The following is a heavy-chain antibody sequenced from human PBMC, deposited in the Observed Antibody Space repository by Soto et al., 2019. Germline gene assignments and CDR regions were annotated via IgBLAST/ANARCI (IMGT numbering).Heavy chain of an antibody. CDR3: ASPCIAVAGSYWYFDL. V-gene: IGHV1-69*02. CDR1: GGTFSSYT. D-gene: IGHD6-19*01. CDR2: IIPILGIA. J-gene: IGHJ2*01. Sequence: QVQLVQSGAEVKKPGSSVKVSCKASGGTFSSYTISWVRQAPGQGLEWMGRIIPILGIANYAQKFQGRVTITADKATSTAYMELSSLRSEDTAVYYCASPCIAVAGSYWYFDLWGRGTLVTVSS.